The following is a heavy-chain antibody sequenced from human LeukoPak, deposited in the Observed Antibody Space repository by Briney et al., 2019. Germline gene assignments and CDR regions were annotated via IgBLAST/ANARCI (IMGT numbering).Heavy chain of an antibody. Sequence: PSETLSLTCTVSGGSISSSSYYWGWIRQPPGKGLEWIASIHYSGSTYYNPSLKSRVTISVDTSKNQFSLKLSSVTAADTAVYYCARDSREDSSAWYGEFDFWGQGTVVTVSP. V-gene: IGHV4-39*01. D-gene: IGHD6-19*01. CDR1: GGSISSSSYY. CDR3: ARDSREDSSAWYGEFDF. J-gene: IGHJ4*02. CDR2: IHYSGST.